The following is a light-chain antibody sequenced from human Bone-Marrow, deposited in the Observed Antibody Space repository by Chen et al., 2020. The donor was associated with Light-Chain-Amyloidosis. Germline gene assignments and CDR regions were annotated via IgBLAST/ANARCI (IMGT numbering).Light chain of an antibody. Sequence: QSVLTQPPSASGTPGQKVTISCSGSSSNVGSNYVFWYKQLPGTAPTVVMYRNNQRPSGVPEQVSASECGTSAALANSRMRSEEEAEYYCASWEDGLRAVVLGGGTQVTVL. J-gene: IGLJ2*01. CDR3: ASWEDGLRAVV. V-gene: IGLV1-47*01. CDR2: RNN. CDR1: SSNVGSNY.